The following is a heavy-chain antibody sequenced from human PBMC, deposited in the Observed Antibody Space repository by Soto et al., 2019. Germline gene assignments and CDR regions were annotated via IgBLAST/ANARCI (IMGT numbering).Heavy chain of an antibody. CDR3: ARADCSGGSCYGLVYY. D-gene: IGHD2-15*01. Sequence: GGSLRLSCAASGFTFSSYSMNWVRQAPGKGLEWVSYISSSSSTIYYADSVKGRFTISRDNAKNSLYLQMNSLRAEDTAVYYCARADCSGGSCYGLVYYWGQGTLVTVSS. V-gene: IGHV3-48*01. J-gene: IGHJ4*02. CDR1: GFTFSSYS. CDR2: ISSSSSTI.